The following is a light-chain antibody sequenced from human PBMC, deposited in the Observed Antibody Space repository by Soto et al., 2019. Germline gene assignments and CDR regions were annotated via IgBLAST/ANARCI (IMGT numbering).Light chain of an antibody. CDR3: AAWDDGLNGPE. J-gene: IGLJ2*01. Sequence: QSVLTQPPSASGTPGQRVTISCSGSSSNIGSNTVNWYQHLPGTAPKLLIYSNNQRPSGVPDRFSGSKSGTSASLAISGLQSEDEADYYCAAWDDGLNGPEFGGGTKLTVL. V-gene: IGLV1-44*01. CDR2: SNN. CDR1: SSNIGSNT.